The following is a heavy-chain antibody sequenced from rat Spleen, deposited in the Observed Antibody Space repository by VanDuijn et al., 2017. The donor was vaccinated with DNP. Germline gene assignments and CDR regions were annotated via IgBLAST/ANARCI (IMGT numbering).Heavy chain of an antibody. J-gene: IGHJ4*01. Sequence: EVQLVESGGGLVQPGRSLKLSCAASGFTFSNYYMAWVRQAPKKGLEWVATITNSGGSIYYRDSLKGRITISRDNAKSTLYLQMDSLRSEDTATYYCTTGAGSPWGQGTSVTVSS. CDR3: TTGAGSP. V-gene: IGHV5-27*01. D-gene: IGHD1-4*01. CDR1: GFTFSNYY. CDR2: ITNSGGSI.